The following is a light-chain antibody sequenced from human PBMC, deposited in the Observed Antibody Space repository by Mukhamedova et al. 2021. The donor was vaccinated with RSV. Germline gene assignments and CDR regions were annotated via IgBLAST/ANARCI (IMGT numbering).Light chain of an antibody. CDR3: LHYNSFPYA. CDR2: SAS. V-gene: IGKV1-17*01. Sequence: WYQRRVHGKAPKRLIYSASTLQGGVPSRFSGSGSGTQFTLTISGLQPEDFATYYCLHYNSFPYAFGQGTMLEIK. J-gene: IGKJ2*01.